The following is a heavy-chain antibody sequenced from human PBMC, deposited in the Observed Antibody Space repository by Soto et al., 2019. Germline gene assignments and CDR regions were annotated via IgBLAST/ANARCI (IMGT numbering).Heavy chain of an antibody. Sequence: VQLLESGGGLVQPGGSLRLSCAGSGFIFSAYGIHWVRQAPGKGLEWVAIVWNDGINKYYADSVKGRFTISRDNFKNTVDLQMNSLRVEDTAVYYCARLAYSNFLGGLDSWGQGTLVTASS. V-gene: IGHV3-33*08. CDR3: ARLAYSNFLGGLDS. J-gene: IGHJ5*01. CDR2: VWNDGINK. CDR1: GFIFSAYG. D-gene: IGHD1-26*01.